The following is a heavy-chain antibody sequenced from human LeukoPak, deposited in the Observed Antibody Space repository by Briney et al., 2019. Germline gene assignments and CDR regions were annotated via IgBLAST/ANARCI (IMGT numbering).Heavy chain of an antibody. CDR1: GFTFSSYE. D-gene: IGHD2-15*01. J-gene: IGHJ4*02. CDR2: ISSSGSTI. V-gene: IGHV3-48*03. CDR3: AKNVLVVSAVFSDY. Sequence: GGSLRLSCAASGFTFSSYEMNWVRQAPGKGLEWVSYISSSGSTIYYADSVKGRFTISRDNAKNSLYLQMNSLRAEDTAVYYCAKNVLVVSAVFSDYWGQGTLVTVSS.